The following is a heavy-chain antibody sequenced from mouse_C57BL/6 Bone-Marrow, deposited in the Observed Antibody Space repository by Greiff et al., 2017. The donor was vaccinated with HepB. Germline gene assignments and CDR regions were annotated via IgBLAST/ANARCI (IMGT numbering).Heavy chain of an antibody. CDR3: ARGDGYLGDY. CDR1: GYTFTSYW. CDR2: IDPSDSYT. V-gene: IGHV1-69*01. D-gene: IGHD2-3*01. Sequence: QVQLQQPGAELVMPGASVKLSCKASGYTFTSYWMHWVKQRPGQGLEWIGEIDPSDSYTNYNQKLKGKSTLTVDKSSSTAYMQLSSLTSEDSAVYYGARGDGYLGDYWGQGTTLTVSS. J-gene: IGHJ2*01.